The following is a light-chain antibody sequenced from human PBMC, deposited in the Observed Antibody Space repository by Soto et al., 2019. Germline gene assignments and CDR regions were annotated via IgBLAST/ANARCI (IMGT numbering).Light chain of an antibody. CDR2: STN. V-gene: IGLV8-61*01. Sequence: QTVVTQEPSFSVSPGGTVTLTCGLSSGSVSTSYYPSWYQQTPGQAPRTLIYSTNTRSSGVPDRFSGSILGNKAAFTITGAQADDESDYYCVLYMGSGICVFGGGTKLTVL. CDR3: VLYMGSGICV. CDR1: SGSVSTSYY. J-gene: IGLJ3*02.